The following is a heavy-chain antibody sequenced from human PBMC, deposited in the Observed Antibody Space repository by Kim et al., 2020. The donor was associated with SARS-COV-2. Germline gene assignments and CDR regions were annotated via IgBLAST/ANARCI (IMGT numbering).Heavy chain of an antibody. D-gene: IGHD2-2*01. CDR3: ARGHRSSWPCMDV. J-gene: IGHJ6*02. V-gene: IGHV3-11*06. Sequence: YADSVKARFTISRDDAKNSVFLQMNSLRDDDTAVYFCARGHRSSWPCMDVWGQGTAVIVSS.